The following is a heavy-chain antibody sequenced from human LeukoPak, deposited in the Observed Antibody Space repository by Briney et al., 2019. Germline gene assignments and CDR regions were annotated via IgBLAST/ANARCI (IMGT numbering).Heavy chain of an antibody. CDR1: GFTFSSYA. CDR2: ISGSGGST. Sequence: GGSLRLSCAASGFTFSSYAMSWVRQAPGKGLEWVSAISGSGGSTYYADSVKGRFTISRDNFKNTLYLQMNSLRAEDTAVYYCAKENAPGYYDSSGYFAYWGQGTLVTVSS. D-gene: IGHD3-22*01. V-gene: IGHV3-23*01. CDR3: AKENAPGYYDSSGYFAY. J-gene: IGHJ4*02.